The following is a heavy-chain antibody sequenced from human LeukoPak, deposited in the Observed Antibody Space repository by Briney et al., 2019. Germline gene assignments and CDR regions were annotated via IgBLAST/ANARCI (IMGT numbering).Heavy chain of an antibody. J-gene: IGHJ4*02. V-gene: IGHV5-51*01. D-gene: IGHD2-21*02. CDR3: ARHGVFCGGDCYSGFDY. Sequence: GGSLKISSKGSGYSFTNYWIGWVRQMPGKGLEWMGIIYPGDSDTRYSPSFQGQVTISTDKSISTAYLQWSSLKASDTAMYYCARHGVFCGGDCYSGFDYWGQGTLVTVSS. CDR1: GYSFTNYW. CDR2: IYPGDSDT.